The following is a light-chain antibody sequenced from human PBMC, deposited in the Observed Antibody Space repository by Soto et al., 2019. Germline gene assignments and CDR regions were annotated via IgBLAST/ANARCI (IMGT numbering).Light chain of an antibody. CDR2: GES. V-gene: IGKV3-20*01. Sequence: IVVTQSTRTLPLSPFQRATISCVASQSVSNNYLAWYQQKPGQDPRILIYGESNRATGIPDRFSGSGSGTDFTLTISRLEPEDFAVYYCQQYGSSGTVGKGNKVDIK. CDR1: QSVSNNY. J-gene: IGKJ1*01. CDR3: QQYGSSGT.